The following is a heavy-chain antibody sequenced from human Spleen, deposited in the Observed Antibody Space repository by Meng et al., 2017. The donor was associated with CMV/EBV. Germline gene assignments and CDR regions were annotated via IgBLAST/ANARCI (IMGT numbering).Heavy chain of an antibody. J-gene: IGHJ4*02. CDR2: IYYSGST. CDR1: GDSISGYY. V-gene: IGHV4-59*01. Sequence: SETLSLTCTVSGDSISGYYWSWIRQPPGKGLEWIGYIYYSGSTKYNPSLKSRVTISVDTSKNQFALKLSSVTAADTAVYYCARELYYFDSSGYALDYWGQGTLVTVSS. CDR3: ARELYYFDSSGYALDY. D-gene: IGHD3-22*01.